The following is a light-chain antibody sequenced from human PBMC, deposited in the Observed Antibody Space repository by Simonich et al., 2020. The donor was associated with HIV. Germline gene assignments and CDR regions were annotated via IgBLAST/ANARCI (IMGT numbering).Light chain of an antibody. J-gene: IGKJ1*01. CDR1: QSINSY. V-gene: IGKV1-39*01. CDR3: QQNDNTPWT. CDR2: TAS. Sequence: DIQMTQSPSSLSASTGDRVTITCRASQSINSYLACYQQKPGKAPKLLIYTASSLQSGVPSRFTGSGSGTDFTLTISSLQPEDFATYYCQQNDNTPWTFGQGTKVEIK.